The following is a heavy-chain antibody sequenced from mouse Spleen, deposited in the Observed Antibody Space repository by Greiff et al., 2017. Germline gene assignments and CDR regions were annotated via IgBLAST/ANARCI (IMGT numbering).Heavy chain of an antibody. Sequence: EVKLMESGPELVKPGASVKMSCKASGYTFTSYVMHWVKQKPGQGLEWIGYINPYNDGTKYNEKFKGKATLTSDKSSSTAYMELSSLTSEDSAVYYCAGDFDVWGAGTTVTVSS. V-gene: IGHV1-14*01. J-gene: IGHJ1*01. CDR1: GYTFTSYV. CDR3: AGDFDV. CDR2: INPYNDGT.